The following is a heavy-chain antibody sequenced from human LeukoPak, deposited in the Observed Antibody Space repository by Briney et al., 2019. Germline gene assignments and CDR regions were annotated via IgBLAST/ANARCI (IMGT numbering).Heavy chain of an antibody. CDR2: IYNYGRIT. V-gene: IGHV3-74*01. D-gene: IGHD1-26*01. Sequence: GGPLRLSCAASGFTFSGYWMHGVRQAPGKALVWVSRIYNYGRITTHADSVKGRFTISRDNAKNTLYLQMNSLRVEDTAVYYCARAYSETYGLGYYYMDVWGKGTTVTISS. CDR1: GFTFSGYW. J-gene: IGHJ6*03. CDR3: ARAYSETYGLGYYYMDV.